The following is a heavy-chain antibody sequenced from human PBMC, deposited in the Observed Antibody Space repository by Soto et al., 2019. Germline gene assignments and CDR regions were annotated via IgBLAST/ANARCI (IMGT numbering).Heavy chain of an antibody. CDR3: AKSPLPRRIATPDAFDI. CDR1: GFTFSSYA. Sequence: PGGSLRLSCAASGFTFSSYAMSWVRQAPGKGLEWVSAISGSGGSTYYADSVKGRFTIPRDNSKNTLYLQMNSLRAEDTAVYYCAKSPLPRRIATPDAFDIWGQGTMVTVSS. CDR2: ISGSGGST. V-gene: IGHV3-23*01. J-gene: IGHJ3*02. D-gene: IGHD6-6*01.